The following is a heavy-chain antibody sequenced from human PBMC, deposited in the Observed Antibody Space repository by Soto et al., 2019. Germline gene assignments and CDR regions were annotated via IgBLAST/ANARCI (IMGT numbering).Heavy chain of an antibody. Sequence: SSETLSLTCAVPGGSISSGGYSWSWIRQPPGKGLEWIGYIYHSGSTYYNPSLKSRVTISVDRSKNQFSLKLSSVTAADTAVYYCARGREYNGYYFRGFDYWGQGTLVTVSS. CDR1: GGSISSGGYS. J-gene: IGHJ4*02. CDR2: IYHSGST. D-gene: IGHD3-3*01. CDR3: ARGREYNGYYFRGFDY. V-gene: IGHV4-30-2*01.